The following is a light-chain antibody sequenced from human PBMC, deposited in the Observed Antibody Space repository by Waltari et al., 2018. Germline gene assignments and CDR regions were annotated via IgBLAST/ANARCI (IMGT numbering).Light chain of an antibody. CDR2: DNS. J-gene: IGLJ2*01. CDR1: DIGRKN. Sequence: SYVVTQPPSVSLAPGKTATITCGGDDIGRKNVCWYQQRPGQAPVLVVYDNSERSSGVPERFSGSNSGDTATLTISRVEVGDEADFYCQVWDSTTDHAIFGGGTKLTVL. V-gene: IGLV3-21*03. CDR3: QVWDSTTDHAI.